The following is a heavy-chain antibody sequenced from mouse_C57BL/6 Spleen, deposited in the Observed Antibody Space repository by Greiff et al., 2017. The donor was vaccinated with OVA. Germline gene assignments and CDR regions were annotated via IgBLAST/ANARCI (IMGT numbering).Heavy chain of an antibody. CDR3: ARADSNYGAMDD. J-gene: IGHJ4*01. CDR1: GYSINSDS. CDR2: ISYSGNT. Sequence: EVQLVESGPGLAKPSQTLSLTCSVTGYSINSDSWNWIRKFPGNKLEYMGYISYSGNTYYNPSLKSRISITRYTSNKQYYLQLNSENTEDTATDYCARADSNYGAMDDWGKGTSVTVSS. V-gene: IGHV3-8*01. D-gene: IGHD2-5*01.